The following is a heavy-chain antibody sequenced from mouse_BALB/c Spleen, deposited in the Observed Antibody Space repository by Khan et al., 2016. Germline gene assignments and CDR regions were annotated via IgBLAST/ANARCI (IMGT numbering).Heavy chain of an antibody. J-gene: IGHJ2*01. CDR3: ARSRLYFDY. Sequence: QVQLQQSGAELMKPGASVKISCKATGYTFSSYWIEWVKQRPGHGLEWIGEILPGSDSTNYDEKLKGKATFTADTSSNTAYMQLSSLTSEDSAVYYCARSRLYFDYWGQGTTLTVSS. CDR2: ILPGSDST. D-gene: IGHD3-2*02. CDR1: GYTFSSYW. V-gene: IGHV1-9*01.